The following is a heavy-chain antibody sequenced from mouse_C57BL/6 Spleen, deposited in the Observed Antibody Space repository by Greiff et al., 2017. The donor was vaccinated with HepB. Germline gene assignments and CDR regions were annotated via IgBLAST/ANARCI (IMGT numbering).Heavy chain of an antibody. CDR1: GYTFTEYT. CDR3: ARHEESSHYYGSSYGYFDV. Sequence: QVQLQQSGAELVKPGAPVKLSCKASGYTFTEYTIHWVKQRSGQGLEWIGWFYPGSGSIKYNEKFKDKDTLTADKSSSTVYMELSRLTSEDSAVYFCARHEESSHYYGSSYGYFDVWGTGTTVTVSS. J-gene: IGHJ1*03. CDR2: FYPGSGSI. V-gene: IGHV1-62-2*01. D-gene: IGHD1-1*01.